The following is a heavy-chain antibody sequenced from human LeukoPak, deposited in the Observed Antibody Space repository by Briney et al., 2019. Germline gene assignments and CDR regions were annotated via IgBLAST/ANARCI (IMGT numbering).Heavy chain of an antibody. D-gene: IGHD2-2*01. CDR1: GFTFSSHE. Sequence: GGSLRLSCGASGFTFSSHEMNWVRRAPGKGLEWVSYISGSGSSIYYADSVKGRFTISRDNAKKSLYLQLNSVRAEDTAAYYRARGGYCGSTLCYVFNAFDVWGQGTMVTVSS. V-gene: IGHV3-48*03. CDR2: ISGSGSSI. CDR3: ARGGYCGSTLCYVFNAFDV. J-gene: IGHJ3*01.